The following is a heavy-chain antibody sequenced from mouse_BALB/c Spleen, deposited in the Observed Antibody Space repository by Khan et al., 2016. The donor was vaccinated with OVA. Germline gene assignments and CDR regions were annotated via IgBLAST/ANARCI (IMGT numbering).Heavy chain of an antibody. CDR1: GYTFTSYW. V-gene: IGHV1-7*01. CDR2: INPTSGYT. J-gene: IGHJ2*01. CDR3: ARDRIDY. Sequence: VQLQQSGAKLAKPGASVKMSCKASGYTFTSYWMHWIKQRPGQGLEWIGYINPTSGYTDYNQKFKDKATLTADKSSSTAYMQLSSLTSDDSAVYYCARDRIDYWGQGTALTVSS.